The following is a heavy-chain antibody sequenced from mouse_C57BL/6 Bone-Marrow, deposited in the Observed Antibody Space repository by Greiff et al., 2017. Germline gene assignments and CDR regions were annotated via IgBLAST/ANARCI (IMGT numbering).Heavy chain of an antibody. CDR1: GYTFTNYC. J-gene: IGHJ4*01. D-gene: IGHD2-4*01. V-gene: IGHV1-64*01. CDR3: ARSYDYDDYTMDY. CDR2: MHPNGGSP. Sequence: QVQLQQPGAELVKPGASVKLSCKASGYTFTNYCMHWVKQRPGQGLEWIGMMHPNGGSPDYNEKFKGEATLSVDKSSRTAYMELSSLTSEDSAVYYCARSYDYDDYTMDYWGQGTSVTVSS.